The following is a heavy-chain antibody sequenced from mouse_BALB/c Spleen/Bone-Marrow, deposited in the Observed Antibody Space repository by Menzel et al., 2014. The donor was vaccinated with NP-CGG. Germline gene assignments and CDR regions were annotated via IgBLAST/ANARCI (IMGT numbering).Heavy chain of an antibody. Sequence: EVMLVESGPGLVKPSQSLSLTCTVTGYSITSDYAWHWIRQFPGNKLEWMGYISYSGSTDYNPSLESRTSITRDTSKNQFFLQLNSVTTEDTASYYCARATYYGNFFDYWGQGTTLTVSS. CDR2: ISYSGST. CDR1: GYSITSDYA. D-gene: IGHD2-10*01. J-gene: IGHJ2*01. CDR3: ARATYYGNFFDY. V-gene: IGHV3-2*02.